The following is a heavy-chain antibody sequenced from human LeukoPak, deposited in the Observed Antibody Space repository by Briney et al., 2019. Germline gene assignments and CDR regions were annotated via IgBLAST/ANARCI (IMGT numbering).Heavy chain of an antibody. CDR2: INHSGST. CDR3: ARAHYSSSWYDY. CDR1: GGSISSYY. V-gene: IGHV4-34*01. D-gene: IGHD6-13*01. J-gene: IGHJ4*02. Sequence: PSETLSLTCTVSGGSISSYYWSWIRQPPGKGLEWIGEINHSGSTNYNPSLKSRVTISVDTSKNQFSLKLSSVTAADTAVYYCARAHYSSSWYDYWGQGTLVTVSS.